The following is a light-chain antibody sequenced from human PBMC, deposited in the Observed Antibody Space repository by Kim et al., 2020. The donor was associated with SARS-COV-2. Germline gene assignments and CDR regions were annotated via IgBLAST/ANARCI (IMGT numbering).Light chain of an antibody. CDR2: RDS. CDR1: NIGSKN. CDR3: QVWDSSNWV. V-gene: IGLV3-9*01. J-gene: IGLJ3*02. Sequence: SYELTQPLSVSVALGQTARITCGGDNIGSKNVHWYQQKPGQAPVLVIHRDSNRPSGIPERFSGSNSGNTATLTISRAQAGDEADHYCQVWDSSNWVFGGG.